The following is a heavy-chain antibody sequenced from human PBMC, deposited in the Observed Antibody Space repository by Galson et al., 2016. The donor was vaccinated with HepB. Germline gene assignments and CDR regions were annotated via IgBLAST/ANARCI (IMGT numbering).Heavy chain of an antibody. CDR2: IYYTGST. CDR3: ARLRGGVGYYYYGMDV. V-gene: IGHV4-59*12. D-gene: IGHD3-3*01. J-gene: IGHJ6*02. Sequence: GLEWIGYIYYTGSTDYNPSLKSRVTISVDTSQNQFSLNLSSVTAADTAVYYCARLRGGVGYYYYGMDVWGQGTTVTVSS.